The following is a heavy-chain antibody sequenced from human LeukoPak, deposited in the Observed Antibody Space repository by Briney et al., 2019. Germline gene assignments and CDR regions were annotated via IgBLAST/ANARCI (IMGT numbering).Heavy chain of an antibody. V-gene: IGHV1-18*01. J-gene: IGHJ4*02. CDR2: ISAYNGNT. D-gene: IGHD3-16*01. Sequence: ASVKVSCKVSGYTLTELSMHWVRQAPGQGLEWMGWISAYNGNTNYAQKLQGRVTMTTDTSTSTAYMELRSLRSDDTAVYYCARDPPTYYWGQGTLVTVSS. CDR1: GYTLTELS. CDR3: ARDPPTYY.